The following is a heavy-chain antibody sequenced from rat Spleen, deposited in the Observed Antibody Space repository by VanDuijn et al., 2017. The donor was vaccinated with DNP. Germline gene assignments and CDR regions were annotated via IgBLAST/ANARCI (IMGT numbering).Heavy chain of an antibody. V-gene: IGHV5S13*01. D-gene: IGHD1-4*01. CDR3: TRGSSLPGYLDY. Sequence: EVQLVESGEGLVQPGRSLKLSCAASGFTFSDYNMAWVRQAPTKGLEWVASISTSGEYTHYRDSVKGRFTISRDNAKNTQYLQMNSLWSEDTATYYCTRGSSLPGYLDYWGQGVLVTVSS. CDR2: ISTSGEYT. J-gene: IGHJ2*01. CDR1: GFTFSDYN.